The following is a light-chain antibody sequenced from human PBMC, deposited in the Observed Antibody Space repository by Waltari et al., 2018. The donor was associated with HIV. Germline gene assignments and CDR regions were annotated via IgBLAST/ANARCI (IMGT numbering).Light chain of an antibody. Sequence: QSALPQPRSVSGSPGQSVTISCTGTSSDVGAYNYVSWYQQHPGKAPKLMIYDVSKRPSGVPDRFSGSKSGNTASLTISGLQAEDEADYYCCSYAGSYTLRVFGGGTKLTVL. V-gene: IGLV2-11*01. CDR3: CSYAGSYTLRV. CDR1: SSDVGAYNY. J-gene: IGLJ2*01. CDR2: DVS.